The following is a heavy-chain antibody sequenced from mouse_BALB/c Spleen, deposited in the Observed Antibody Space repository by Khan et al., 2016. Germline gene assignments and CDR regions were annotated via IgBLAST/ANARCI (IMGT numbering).Heavy chain of an antibody. V-gene: IGHV14-4*02. D-gene: IGHD2-1*01. CDR1: AFNIKDYY. Sequence: VQLQQSGAELVRSRASVKLSCTASAFNIKDYYIHWVKQRPEQGLEWIGWIDPESGDTEYGTKFQGRATVTADTSSNTAYLQLRRLTSEVNAVYYCNAIYYGNYIYFDYLGQGTTLTVPS. CDR2: IDPESGDT. CDR3: NAIYYGNYIYFDY. J-gene: IGHJ2*01.